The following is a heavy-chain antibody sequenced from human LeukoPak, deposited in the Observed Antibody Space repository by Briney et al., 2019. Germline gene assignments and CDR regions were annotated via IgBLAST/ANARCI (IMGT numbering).Heavy chain of an antibody. J-gene: IGHJ4*02. CDR3: ASFLITDYGDYVAY. D-gene: IGHD4-17*01. Sequence: ASVKVSCKASGYTFTGYYMHWARQAPGQGLEWMGWINPNSGGTNYAQKFQGRVTMTRDTSISTAYMELSRLRSDDTAVYYCASFLITDYGDYVAYWGQGTLVTVSS. V-gene: IGHV1-2*02. CDR2: INPNSGGT. CDR1: GYTFTGYY.